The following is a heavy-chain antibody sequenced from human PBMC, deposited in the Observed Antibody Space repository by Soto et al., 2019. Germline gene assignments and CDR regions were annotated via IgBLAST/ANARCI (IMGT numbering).Heavy chain of an antibody. CDR2: IYYSGST. CDR3: ARANYYDSRVYYY. J-gene: IGHJ4*02. CDR1: GGSSGSGDYY. D-gene: IGHD3-22*01. Sequence: PSETLSLTCTVAGGSSGSGDYYWSWIRQPPGKGLEWIGYIYYSGSTYYNPSLKSRVTISVDTSKNQFSLKLSSVTAADTAFYYFARANYYDSRVYYYWGQEPLV. V-gene: IGHV4-30-4*01.